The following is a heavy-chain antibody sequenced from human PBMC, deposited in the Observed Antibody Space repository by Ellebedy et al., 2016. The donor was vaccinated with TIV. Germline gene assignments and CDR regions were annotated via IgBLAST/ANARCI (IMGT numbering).Heavy chain of an antibody. J-gene: IGHJ4*02. Sequence: GGSLRLSCAASGFTFSNFAMHWVRQAPGKGLEWLSVISGGGDNTYNADSVKGRFTITRDNSKNTLFLKMNRLRTEDTAVYYCAKGSSSGFNYDRVGFQYWGQGTLVTVSS. D-gene: IGHD3-22*01. V-gene: IGHV3-23*01. CDR2: ISGGGDNT. CDR1: GFTFSNFA. CDR3: AKGSSSGFNYDRVGFQY.